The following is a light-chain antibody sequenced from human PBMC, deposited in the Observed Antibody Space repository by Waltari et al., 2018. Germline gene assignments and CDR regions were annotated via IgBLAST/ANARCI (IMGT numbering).Light chain of an antibody. CDR2: RDD. CDR3: ASWDDRLNGHWV. CDR1: YSNIGNNV. V-gene: IGLV1-44*01. Sequence: QSVLTQPPSASGAPGQRVTISCSGTYSNIGNNVVNWYQQLPGTAPKLLIYRDDQRPSGVPDRFSASTSGSSASLAIGGLQSEDEADYYCASWDDRLNGHWVFGGGTKVTVL. J-gene: IGLJ3*02.